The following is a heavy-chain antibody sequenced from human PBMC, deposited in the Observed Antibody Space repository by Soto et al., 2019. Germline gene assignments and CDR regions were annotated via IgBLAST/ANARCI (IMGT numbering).Heavy chain of an antibody. CDR2: INSDGSTT. CDR3: VRVPTGGYDFSLDDY. CDR1: GFTFSSYW. D-gene: IGHD5-12*01. Sequence: EVQLVESGGGLVQPGGSLRLSCAASGFTFSSYWMHWVRQAPGKGLVWVSRINSDGSTTTYADSVKGRFTISRDNAKNTLYLQMNSLRAEDTAVYYCVRVPTGGYDFSLDDYWGQGTLGTVSS. V-gene: IGHV3-74*01. J-gene: IGHJ4*02.